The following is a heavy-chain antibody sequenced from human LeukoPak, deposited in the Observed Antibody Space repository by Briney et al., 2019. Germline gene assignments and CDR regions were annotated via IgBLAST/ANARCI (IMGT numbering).Heavy chain of an antibody. Sequence: PGGSLRLSCAASGFAFGTHWMNWVRQAPGKGLEWVATTDEDGNKKYYVDSVRGRFTISRDNAKNSLFLQMNSLRAEDTAVFYCARGGARSSSYYYYGMDVWGLGTTVAVSS. J-gene: IGHJ6*02. CDR3: ARGGARSSSYYYYGMDV. CDR2: TDEDGNKK. D-gene: IGHD6-13*01. V-gene: IGHV3-7*01. CDR1: GFAFGTHW.